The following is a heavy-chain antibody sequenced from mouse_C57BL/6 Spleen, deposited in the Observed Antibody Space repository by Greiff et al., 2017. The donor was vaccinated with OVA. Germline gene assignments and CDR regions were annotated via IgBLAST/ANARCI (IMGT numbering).Heavy chain of an antibody. CDR3: ARNDWYFDV. V-gene: IGHV2-2*01. Sequence: VKLVESGPGLVQPSQSLSITCTVSGFSLTSYGVHWVRQSPGKGLEWLGVIWSGGSTDYNAAFISRLSISKDNSKSQVFFKMNSLQADDTARYYCARNDWYFDVWGTGTTVTVSA. CDR1: GFSLTSYG. CDR2: IWSGGST. J-gene: IGHJ1*03.